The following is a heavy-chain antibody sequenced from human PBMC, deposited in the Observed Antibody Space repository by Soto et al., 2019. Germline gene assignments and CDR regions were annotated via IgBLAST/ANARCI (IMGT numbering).Heavy chain of an antibody. CDR2: ISYDGNNK. CDR3: AKERLRGAVNGVFDY. D-gene: IGHD6-19*01. Sequence: GGSLRLSCAVSGFTFSSYGMHWVRQAPGKGLERVAVISYDGNNKYYADSVKGRFTISRDNSKNMLDLEMNSLRAEDTAVYYCAKERLRGAVNGVFDYWGQGTLVTVSS. J-gene: IGHJ4*02. CDR1: GFTFSSYG. V-gene: IGHV3-30*18.